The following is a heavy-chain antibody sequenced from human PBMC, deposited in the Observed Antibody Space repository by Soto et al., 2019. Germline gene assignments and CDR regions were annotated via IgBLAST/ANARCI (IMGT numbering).Heavy chain of an antibody. CDR1: SYSISSGFF. D-gene: IGHD2-8*01. CDR3: ERGTNSLDL. V-gene: IGHV4-38-2*01. Sequence: SETLSLTCVVSSYSISSGFFWAWIRQPPGKGLEWVGSIYHTGDTHYNPSLRSQVSMSVDTSKNHFSLRLTYLTAADTAVYFCERGTNSLDLWGQGIMVTVSS. J-gene: IGHJ5*02. CDR2: IYHTGDT.